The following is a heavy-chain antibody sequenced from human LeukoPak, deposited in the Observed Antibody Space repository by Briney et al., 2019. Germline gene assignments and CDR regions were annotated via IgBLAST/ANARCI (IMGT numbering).Heavy chain of an antibody. CDR3: AREYSGYVWDY. CDR2: IYSGGST. D-gene: IGHD5-12*01. J-gene: IGHJ4*02. Sequence: GGSLRRSCAASGFTVSSNYMSWVRQAPGKGLEWVSVIYSGGSTYYADSVKGRFTISRDNSKNTLYLQMNSLRAEDTAVYYCAREYSGYVWDYWGQGTLVTVSS. V-gene: IGHV3-66*01. CDR1: GFTVSSNY.